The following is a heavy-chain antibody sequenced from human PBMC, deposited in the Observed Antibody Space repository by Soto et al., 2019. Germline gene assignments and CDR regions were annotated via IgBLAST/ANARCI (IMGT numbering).Heavy chain of an antibody. CDR1: GGSISSSSYY. J-gene: IGHJ5*02. V-gene: IGHV4-39*01. D-gene: IGHD6-13*01. CDR2: IYYSGST. Sequence: SETLSLTCTVSGGSISSSSYYWGWIRQPPGKGLEWIGSIYYSGSTYYNPSLKSRVTISVDTSKNQFSLKLSSVTAADTAVYYCARRSRRSAAGPHAGWFDPRGQGTLVTVSS. CDR3: ARRSRRSAAGPHAGWFDP.